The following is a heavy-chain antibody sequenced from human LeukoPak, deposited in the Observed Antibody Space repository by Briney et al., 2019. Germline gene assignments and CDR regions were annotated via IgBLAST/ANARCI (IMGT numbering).Heavy chain of an antibody. Sequence: GGSLRLSCAASGFTFSCYSMNWVRQAPGKGLEWVSSISSSSSYIYYADSVKGRFTISRDNAKNSLYLQMNSLRAEDTAVYYCAKGLYDFWTGDAFDIWGQGTMVTVSS. J-gene: IGHJ3*02. V-gene: IGHV3-21*01. CDR3: AKGLYDFWTGDAFDI. CDR1: GFTFSCYS. D-gene: IGHD3-3*01. CDR2: ISSSSSYI.